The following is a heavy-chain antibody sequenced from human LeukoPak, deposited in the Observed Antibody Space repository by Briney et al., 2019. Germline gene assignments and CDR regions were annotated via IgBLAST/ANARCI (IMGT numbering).Heavy chain of an antibody. J-gene: IGHJ4*02. Sequence: PGGSLRLSCAASGFTFSGYWMHWVRQAPGKGLVWVSRINSDGSSTSYADSVKGRFTISRDDAKNTLYLQMNSLRAEDTAVYYCARAGLVYYFDYWGQGTLVTVSS. V-gene: IGHV3-74*01. D-gene: IGHD3/OR15-3a*01. CDR1: GFTFSGYW. CDR3: ARAGLVYYFDY. CDR2: INSDGSST.